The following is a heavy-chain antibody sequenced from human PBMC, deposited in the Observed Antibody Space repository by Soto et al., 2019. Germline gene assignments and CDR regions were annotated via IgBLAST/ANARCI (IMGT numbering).Heavy chain of an antibody. D-gene: IGHD2-8*01. J-gene: IGHJ3*02. CDR1: GFTVSSNY. CDR2: IYSGGST. CDR3: ARDKAHNYCTNGVCRDDAFDI. Sequence: PGGSLRLSCAASGFTVSSNYMSWVRQATGKGPEWVSVIYSGGSTYYADSVKGRFTISRDNSKNTLYLQMNSLRAEDTAVYYCARDKAHNYCTNGVCRDDAFDIWGQGTMVTVSS. V-gene: IGHV3-66*01.